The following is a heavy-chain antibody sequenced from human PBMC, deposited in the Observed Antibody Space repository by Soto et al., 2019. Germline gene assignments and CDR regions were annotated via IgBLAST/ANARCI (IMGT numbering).Heavy chain of an antibody. D-gene: IGHD1-26*01. Sequence: EVQLVESGGGLVKPGGSLRLSCAASGFTFSSYSMNWVRQAPGKGLEWVSYISSSSSYIYYADSVKGRFTISRDNAKNSLYLQMNSLSAEDTAVYYCARDLGPYYYYGMDVWGQGTTVTVSS. V-gene: IGHV3-21*01. CDR1: GFTFSSYS. CDR3: ARDLGPYYYYGMDV. CDR2: ISSSSSYI. J-gene: IGHJ6*02.